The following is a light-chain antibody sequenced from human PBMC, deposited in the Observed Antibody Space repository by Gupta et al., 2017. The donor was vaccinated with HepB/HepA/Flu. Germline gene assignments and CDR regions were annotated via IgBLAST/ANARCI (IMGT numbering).Light chain of an antibody. CDR2: DAS. J-gene: IGKJ5*01. Sequence: DIVLPQSPATLSLSPGERATLSCRASQSVSSYLAWYQQKPGQAPRLLIYDASNRATGIPARFSGSGSGTDFTLTISSREPEDFAVYYCQQRSNWPPTTFGQGTRVEIK. V-gene: IGKV3-11*01. CDR3: QQRSNWPPTT. CDR1: QSVSSY.